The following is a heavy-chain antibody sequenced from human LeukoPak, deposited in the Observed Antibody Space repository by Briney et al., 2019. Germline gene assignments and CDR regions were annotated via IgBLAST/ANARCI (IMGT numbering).Heavy chain of an antibody. J-gene: IGHJ4*02. Sequence: ASVKVSCKASGGTFSSYAISWVRQAPGQGLEWMGGIIPILGTANYAQKFQGRVTITADKSTSTAYMELSSLRSEDTAVYYCATQGGVRGVIIPIDYWGQGTLVTVSS. CDR2: IIPILGTA. CDR1: GGTFSSYA. V-gene: IGHV1-69*06. D-gene: IGHD3-10*01. CDR3: ATQGGVRGVIIPIDY.